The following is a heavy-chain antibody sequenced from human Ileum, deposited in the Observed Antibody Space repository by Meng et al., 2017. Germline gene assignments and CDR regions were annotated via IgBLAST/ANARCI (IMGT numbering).Heavy chain of an antibody. J-gene: IGHJ4*02. Sequence: GESLKISCGASGLNFGDYIMHWVRQSPGKGLEWISRIVSDGGITTYADSVKGRFTVSRDNAKNTLYLQMNSMRADDTDVYYCERDLAWVLFDYWGQGALVTVSS. CDR3: ERDLAWVLFDY. D-gene: IGHD3-3*01. CDR1: GLNFGDYI. V-gene: IGHV3-74*01. CDR2: IVSDGGIT.